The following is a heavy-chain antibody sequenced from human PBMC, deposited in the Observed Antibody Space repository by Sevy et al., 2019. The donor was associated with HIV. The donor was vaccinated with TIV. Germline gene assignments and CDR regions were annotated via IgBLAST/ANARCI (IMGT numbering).Heavy chain of an antibody. V-gene: IGHV3-30*04. D-gene: IGHD2-21*01. CDR3: ARDLPSAVINPFYYYGIDV. J-gene: IGHJ6*02. CDR2: ISYDGGNI. CDR1: GFTFSIYA. Sequence: GESLKISCAASGFTFSIYAIHWVRQAPGKGLEWVTVISYDGGNIYYADSVKGRFTVSRDNSKDTVYLQMNSLRPEDTAVYYCARDLPSAVINPFYYYGIDVWGQGTTVTVSS.